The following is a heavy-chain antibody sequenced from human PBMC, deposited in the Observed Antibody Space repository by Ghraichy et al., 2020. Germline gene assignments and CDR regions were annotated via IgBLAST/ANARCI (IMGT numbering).Heavy chain of an antibody. J-gene: IGHJ6*02. V-gene: IGHV3-48*02. D-gene: IGHD4-23*01. CDR2: ITSGIRSK. CDR3: ARAATVVRFSYYGGMDV. Sequence: VSYITSGIRSKFYADSVKGRFTVSRDNAQNSLSLQMNSLRDEDTAVYYCARAATVVRFSYYGGMDVWGQGTTVIV.